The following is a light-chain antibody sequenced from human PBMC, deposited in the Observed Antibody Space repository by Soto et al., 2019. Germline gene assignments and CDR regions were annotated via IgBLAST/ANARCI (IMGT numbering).Light chain of an antibody. V-gene: IGKV3-20*01. J-gene: IGKJ1*01. CDR2: GAS. CDR3: QQYGNSWT. Sequence: EIVLTQSPGTLSLSPGERATLSCRASQSLSSSYIVWYQQKPGQAPRLLIYGASSRATGIPDRFSGSGSGTDFTLTISRLEPEDFAVYYCQQYGNSWTFGQGTKVEIK. CDR1: QSLSSSY.